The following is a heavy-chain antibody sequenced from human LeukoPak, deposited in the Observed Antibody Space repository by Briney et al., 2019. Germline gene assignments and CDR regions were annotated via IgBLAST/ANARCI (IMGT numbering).Heavy chain of an antibody. CDR2: INPYVGST. CDR3: AREIFDRRRGYMDV. Sequence: GASVKVSCKASGYTFTSNDLHWVRQAPGQGLEWMGVINPYVGSTTYAQMFQGRVTMTRDTSMSTVYMELSSLRSEDTAVYYCAREIFDRRRGYMDVWGKGTTVTVSS. D-gene: IGHD2-15*01. CDR1: GYTFTSND. J-gene: IGHJ6*04. V-gene: IGHV1-46*01.